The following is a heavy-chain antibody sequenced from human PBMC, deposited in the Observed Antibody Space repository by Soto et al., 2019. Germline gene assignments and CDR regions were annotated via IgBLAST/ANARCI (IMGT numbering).Heavy chain of an antibody. CDR1: GFTFSSYW. Sequence: EVQLVESGGGLVQPGGSLRLSCAASGFTFSSYWMSWVRQAPGKGLEWVANIKQDGSEKYYVDSVKGRFTISRDNAKNSLYLQMNSLRAEDTAVYYCARLWEPLSYELGNFDYWGQGTLVTVSS. CDR3: ARLWEPLSYELGNFDY. CDR2: IKQDGSEK. V-gene: IGHV3-7*03. D-gene: IGHD1-26*01. J-gene: IGHJ4*02.